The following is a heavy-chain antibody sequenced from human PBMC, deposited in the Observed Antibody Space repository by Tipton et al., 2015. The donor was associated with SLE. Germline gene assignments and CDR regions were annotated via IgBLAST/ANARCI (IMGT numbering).Heavy chain of an antibody. CDR3: ARGGDSSGYQS. CDR1: GGSISSYY. J-gene: IGHJ5*02. V-gene: IGHV4-59*01. D-gene: IGHD3-22*01. CDR2: ISYSEST. Sequence: TLSLTCTVSGGSISSYYWCWIRQPPGKGLELIGYISYSESTKSNPSPKSRVTISVDTSKNQFSLKLSSVTSAATAGYYCARGGDSSGYQSWGQGTLVTVSS.